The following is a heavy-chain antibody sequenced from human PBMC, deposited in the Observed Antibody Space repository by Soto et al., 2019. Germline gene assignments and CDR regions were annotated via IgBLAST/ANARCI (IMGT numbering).Heavy chain of an antibody. J-gene: IGHJ6*02. V-gene: IGHV4-30-4*01. CDR2: IYNSGGT. D-gene: IGHD1-20*01. CDR3: ARDNNWKSMDV. Sequence: QVQLQESGPGLVKPSQTLSLTCTVSGGSISRGDYHWNWIRQPPGKGLEWIGNIYNSGGTHYNPSLKSRVTLSVDASKNQFSLKLSSVIAADTAIYYCARDNNWKSMDVWVQGTTVTVSS. CDR1: GGSISRGDYH.